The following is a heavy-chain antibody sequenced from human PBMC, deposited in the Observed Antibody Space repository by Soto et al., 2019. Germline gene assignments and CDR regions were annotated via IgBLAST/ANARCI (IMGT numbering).Heavy chain of an antibody. CDR2: IWYDGSNK. Sequence: GGSLRLSCAASGFTFSSYGMHWVRQAPGKGLEWVAVIWYDGSNKYYADSVKGRFTISRDNSKNTLYLQMNSLRAEDTAVYYCARDLTVTHAYYYYGMDVWGQGTTVTVSS. V-gene: IGHV3-33*01. CDR1: GFTFSSYG. CDR3: ARDLTVTHAYYYYGMDV. J-gene: IGHJ6*02. D-gene: IGHD4-17*01.